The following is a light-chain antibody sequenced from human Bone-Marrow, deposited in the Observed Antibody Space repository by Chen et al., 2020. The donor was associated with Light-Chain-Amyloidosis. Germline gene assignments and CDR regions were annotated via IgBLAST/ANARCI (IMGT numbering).Light chain of an antibody. CDR2: EVI. CDR1: NRGGGRYDY. J-gene: IGLJ3*02. Sequence: ALTQPPPPAGPPGQASTPSCPGTNRGGGRYDYVPWYQKHPGKAPNCLIYEVIKRSSGVPDRFSGSTSGNTASLTVSGLQAEDEADYYCCSYAGDSWVFGGGTKLTVL. CDR3: CSYAGDSWV. V-gene: IGLV2-8*01.